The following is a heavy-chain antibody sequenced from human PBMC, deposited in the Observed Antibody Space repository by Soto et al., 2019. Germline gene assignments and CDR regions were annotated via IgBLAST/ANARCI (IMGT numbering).Heavy chain of an antibody. D-gene: IGHD3-10*01. Sequence: PSETVSLTCTVSGGSINSFYWSWIRQSPGKGLEWIGYIYYTGSTVYNPSLKTRVTISLDTSKTQFSLKLRSVTAADTAVYYCARVKFGSGSYLHTFDYWGQGALVTVSS. CDR3: ARVKFGSGSYLHTFDY. J-gene: IGHJ4*02. V-gene: IGHV4-59*01. CDR1: GGSINSFY. CDR2: IYYTGST.